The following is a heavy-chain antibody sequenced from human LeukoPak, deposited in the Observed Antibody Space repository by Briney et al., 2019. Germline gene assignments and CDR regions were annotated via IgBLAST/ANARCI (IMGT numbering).Heavy chain of an antibody. CDR2: IRYDGTNK. V-gene: IGHV3-30*02. D-gene: IGHD6-19*01. CDR3: AKLDSSGWYLDY. J-gene: IGHJ4*02. CDR1: GFTFSSYG. Sequence: PGGSLRLSCAASGFTFSSYGMHWVRQAPGKGLEWVASIRYDGTNKYYADSVKGRFTISRDNSKNTLYLQMNSLRAEDTAVYYCAKLDSSGWYLDYWGQGTLVTVSS.